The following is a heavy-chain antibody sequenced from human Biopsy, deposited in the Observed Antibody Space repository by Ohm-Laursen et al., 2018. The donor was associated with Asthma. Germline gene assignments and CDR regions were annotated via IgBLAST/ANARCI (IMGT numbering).Heavy chain of an antibody. CDR2: IKHDGTEK. D-gene: IGHD3-3*02. J-gene: IGHJ1*01. V-gene: IGHV3-7*03. Sequence: SLRPSCAASGFTFVDYCMSWVRQAPGKGLDWVANIKHDGTEKNHVDSLKGRFTISRDNAKNSLYLQMNSLRAEDTAVYYCARTFHFWSPYHAEHFQLWGQGTLVTVPS. CDR1: GFTFVDYC. CDR3: ARTFHFWSPYHAEHFQL.